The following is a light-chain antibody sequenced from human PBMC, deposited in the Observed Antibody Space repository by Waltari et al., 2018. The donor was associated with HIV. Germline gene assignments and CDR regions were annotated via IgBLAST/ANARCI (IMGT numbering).Light chain of an antibody. V-gene: IGLV2-14*01. CDR2: DVS. CDR1: SRDLGGSNY. CDR3: SSYTSSSTLYVV. Sequence: QSALTQPASVSGSPGQSITISCTGTSRDLGGSNYVTRYQQHPGKAPKLMIYDVSYRPSGVSNRFSGSKSGNTASLTISGLQAEDEADYYCSSYTSSSTLYVVFGGGTKLTVL. J-gene: IGLJ2*01.